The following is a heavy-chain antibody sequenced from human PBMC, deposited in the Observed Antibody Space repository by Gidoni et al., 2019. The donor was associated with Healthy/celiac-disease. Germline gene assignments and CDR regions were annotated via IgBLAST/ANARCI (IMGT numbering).Heavy chain of an antibody. D-gene: IGHD3-3*01. CDR1: GGTFSSYA. V-gene: IGHV1-69*01. CDR2: IIPIFGTA. Sequence: QVQLVQSGAEVKKPGSSVKVSCKASGGTFSSYALSWVRQAPGQGLEWMGGIIPIFGTANYAQKFQGRVTITADESTSTAYMELSSLRSEDTAVYYCARGLRIFPRNYYYYGMDVWGQGTTVTVSS. J-gene: IGHJ6*02. CDR3: ARGLRIFPRNYYYYGMDV.